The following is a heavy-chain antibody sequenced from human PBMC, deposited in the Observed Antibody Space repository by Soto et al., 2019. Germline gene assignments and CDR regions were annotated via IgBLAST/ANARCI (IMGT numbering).Heavy chain of an antibody. CDR1: GFTFSNAW. J-gene: IGHJ4*02. Sequence: PGGSLRLSCLASGFTFSNAWMNWVRQAPGKGLEWVGRIKSKTDGGATDYAAPVKGRFTISRDDSKNTLYLQMNSLKTEDTAVYYCAKFSYDSSGYLFVYWGQGTLVTVSS. V-gene: IGHV3-15*07. CDR2: IKSKTDGGAT. CDR3: AKFSYDSSGYLFVY. D-gene: IGHD3-22*01.